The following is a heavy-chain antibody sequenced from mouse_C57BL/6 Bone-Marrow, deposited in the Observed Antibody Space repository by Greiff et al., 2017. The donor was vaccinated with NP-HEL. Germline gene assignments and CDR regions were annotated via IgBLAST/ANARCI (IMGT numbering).Heavy chain of an antibody. Sequence: EVQVVESGGDLVKPGGSLKLSCAASGFTFSSYGMSWVRQTPDKRLEWVATISSGGSYTYYPDSVKGRFTIFRDNAKNTLYLQMSSLKSEDTAMYYCASPYDYDVAWFAYWGQGTLVTVSA. D-gene: IGHD2-4*01. CDR3: ASPYDYDVAWFAY. CDR2: ISSGGSYT. J-gene: IGHJ3*01. V-gene: IGHV5-6*01. CDR1: GFTFSSYG.